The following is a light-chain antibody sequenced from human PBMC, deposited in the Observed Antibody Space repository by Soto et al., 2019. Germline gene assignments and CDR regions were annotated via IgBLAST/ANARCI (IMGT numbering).Light chain of an antibody. CDR1: SSNIGGNS. J-gene: IGLJ1*01. CDR3: GSWDSSLSAYV. V-gene: IGLV1-51*01. CDR2: DDN. Sequence: SVLTHPRSVSSEPGQKVTISYSGISSNIGGNSVSWYQQLPGTAPKLLIYDDNKRPSGIPDRFSGSKSGTSATLGITGFQTGDEADYYCGSWDSSLSAYVFGTGTKVTVL.